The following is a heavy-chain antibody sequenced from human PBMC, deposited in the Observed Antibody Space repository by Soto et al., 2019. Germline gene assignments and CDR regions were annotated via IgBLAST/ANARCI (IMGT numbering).Heavy chain of an antibody. CDR2: IYYSGST. CDR1: GGSISSGDYY. J-gene: IGHJ3*02. V-gene: IGHV4-30-4*01. Sequence: TSETLSLTCTVSGGSISSGDYYWSWIRQPPGKGLEWIGYIYYSGSTYYNPSLKSRVTISVGTSKNQFSLKLSSVTAADTAVYYCARDTSGSYGDAFDIWGQGAMVTVSS. D-gene: IGHD1-26*01. CDR3: ARDTSGSYGDAFDI.